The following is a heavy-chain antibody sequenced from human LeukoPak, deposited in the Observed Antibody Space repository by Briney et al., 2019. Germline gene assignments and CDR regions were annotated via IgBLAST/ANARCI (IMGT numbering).Heavy chain of an antibody. J-gene: IGHJ5*02. CDR1: GYTFTSYG. Sequence: ASVKVSCKASGYTFTSYGISWVRQAPGQGLEWKGWISAYNGNTNYAQKLQGRVTMTTDTSTSTAYMELRSLRSDDTAVYYCARDRPIQLWSNNWFDPWGQGTLVTVSS. CDR2: ISAYNGNT. V-gene: IGHV1-18*01. CDR3: ARDRPIQLWSNNWFDP. D-gene: IGHD5-18*01.